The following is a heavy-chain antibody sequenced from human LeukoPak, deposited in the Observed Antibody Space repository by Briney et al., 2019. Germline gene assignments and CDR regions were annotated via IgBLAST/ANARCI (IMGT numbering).Heavy chain of an antibody. CDR3: ARDLAWDAFDI. CDR1: GFNFTNYN. V-gene: IGHV3-21*01. Sequence: GGSLRLSCAASGFNFTNYNMNWVRQAPGKGLEWVSSIHSSSSSIYYADSLKGRFTISRDNAKNSLYLQVNSRRAEDAAVYYCARDLAWDAFDIWGQGTMVTVSS. J-gene: IGHJ3*02. CDR2: IHSSSSSI.